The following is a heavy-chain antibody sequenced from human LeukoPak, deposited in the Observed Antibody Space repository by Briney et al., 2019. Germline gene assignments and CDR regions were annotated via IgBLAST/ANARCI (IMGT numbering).Heavy chain of an antibody. Sequence: GASVKVSCKASVYTFTSYDINWVRQATGQGLEWMGWMNPNSGNTGYAQKFQGRVTMTRNTSISTAYMELSSLRSEDTAVYYCARVPSRRNSRPRGNYYYMDVWGKGTTVTVSS. J-gene: IGHJ6*03. CDR1: VYTFTSYD. V-gene: IGHV1-8*01. CDR3: ARVPSRRNSRPRGNYYYMDV. CDR2: MNPNSGNT. D-gene: IGHD1-26*01.